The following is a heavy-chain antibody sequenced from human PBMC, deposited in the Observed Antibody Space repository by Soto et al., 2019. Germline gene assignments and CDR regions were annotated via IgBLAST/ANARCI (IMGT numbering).Heavy chain of an antibody. V-gene: IGHV4-39*01. D-gene: IGHD3-22*01. Sequence: QLQLQESGPGLVKPSETLSLTCSVSGGSIRSNIYYSGWIRQPPGKGLEWIATVHYSGSTYYTPSLKNLVTISADTSNNQFSLRLNSVTAADTAVYYCARQHYYDSSGYYTCNWGQGTLVTVSS. CDR1: GGSIRSNIYY. CDR3: ARQHYYDSSGYYTCN. CDR2: VHYSGST. J-gene: IGHJ4*02.